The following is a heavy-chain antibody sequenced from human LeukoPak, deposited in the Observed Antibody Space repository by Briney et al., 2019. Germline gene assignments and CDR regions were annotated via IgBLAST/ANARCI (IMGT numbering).Heavy chain of an antibody. D-gene: IGHD2-2*01. CDR3: TRAPHPRCSSSGCYLDY. J-gene: IGHJ4*02. V-gene: IGHV3-49*04. CDR1: GFTFGDYA. Sequence: LTGGSPRLSCSTSGFTFGDYAMSWVRQAPGEGLEWVGFIQAKAYGGATKYAASVNGRFSISRDDSQSIANLQMNDLKTEDTAVYYCTRAPHPRCSSSGCYLDYWGQGTLVTVSS. CDR2: IQAKAYGGAT.